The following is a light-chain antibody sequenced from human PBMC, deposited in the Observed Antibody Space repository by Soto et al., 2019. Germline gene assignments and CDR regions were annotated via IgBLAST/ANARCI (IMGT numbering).Light chain of an antibody. CDR3: SSYTSSTTPV. J-gene: IGLJ2*01. Sequence: QSALTQPASVSGSPGQSITISCTGTSSDVGGYAYVSWYQQYPGKAPKLVISKVSKRPSGVSHRFSGSRSGNTAYLTISGLQAEDEADYYCSSYTSSTTPVFGGGTKLTVL. CDR2: KVS. CDR1: SSDVGGYAY. V-gene: IGLV2-14*01.